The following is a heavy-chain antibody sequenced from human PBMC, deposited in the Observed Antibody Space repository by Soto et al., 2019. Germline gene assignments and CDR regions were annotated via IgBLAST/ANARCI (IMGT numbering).Heavy chain of an antibody. J-gene: IGHJ6*02. D-gene: IGHD3-9*01. Sequence: QVQLREAGPGLVKPSQTLSLTCTVSGGSLGAAGYYWTWIRQSPGKGLQWIGYIHDSGTTFYNPSLKSRVTISVDTSKSQFSLKMNSVTAADTAVYYCARDRIFQVWGQGTTVTVSS. CDR3: ARDRIFQV. CDR1: GGSLGAAGYY. V-gene: IGHV4-31*03. CDR2: IHDSGTT.